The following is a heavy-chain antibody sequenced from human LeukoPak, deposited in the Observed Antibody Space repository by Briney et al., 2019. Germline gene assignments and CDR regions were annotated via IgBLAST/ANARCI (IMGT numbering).Heavy chain of an antibody. V-gene: IGHV1-46*01. J-gene: IGHJ4*02. Sequence: ASVKVSCKASGYTFTAYYIHWVRQAPGQGLEWMGIINPSGGSTSYAQKFQGRVTMTRDTSTSTVYMELSSLRSEDTAVYYCARDMTADCGGDCYPQYYFDYWGQGTLVTVSS. CDR1: GYTFTAYY. CDR2: INPSGGST. CDR3: ARDMTADCGGDCYPQYYFDY. D-gene: IGHD2-21*02.